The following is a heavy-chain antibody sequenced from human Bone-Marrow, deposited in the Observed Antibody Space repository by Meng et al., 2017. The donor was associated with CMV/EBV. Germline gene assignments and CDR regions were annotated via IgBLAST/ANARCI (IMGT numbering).Heavy chain of an antibody. CDR1: GFTFSSNC. J-gene: IGHJ4*02. Sequence: GGSLRLSCAASGFTFSSNCMSWVRQAPGKGLEWVSVIYSGGSTYYADSVKCRFTISRDNSKNTRYLQMNSLGAEDTAVYYCASRLPFVYWGQGTLVTVSS. D-gene: IGHD6-25*01. CDR2: IYSGGST. V-gene: IGHV3-53*01. CDR3: ASRLPFVY.